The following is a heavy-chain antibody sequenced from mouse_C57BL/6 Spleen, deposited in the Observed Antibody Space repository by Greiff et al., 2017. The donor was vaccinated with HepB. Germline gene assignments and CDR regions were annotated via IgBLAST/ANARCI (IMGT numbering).Heavy chain of an antibody. J-gene: IGHJ1*03. Sequence: VQLQQSGPELVKPGASVKISCKASGYAFSSSWMNWVKQRPGKGLEWIGRIYPGDGDTNYNGKFKGKATLTADKSSSTAYMQLSSLTSEDSAVYFCARDGNYSWYFDVWGTGTTVTVSS. CDR3: ARDGNYSWYFDV. CDR2: IYPGDGDT. D-gene: IGHD2-1*01. CDR1: GYAFSSSW. V-gene: IGHV1-82*01.